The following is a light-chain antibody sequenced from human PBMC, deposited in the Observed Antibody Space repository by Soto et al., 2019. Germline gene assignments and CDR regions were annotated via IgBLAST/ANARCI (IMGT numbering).Light chain of an antibody. CDR2: AAS. J-gene: IGKJ5*01. CDR3: QQYGNSPGIS. CDR1: QGVDNKY. V-gene: IGKV3-20*01. Sequence: EISLTQSPGTLSFSPGGKATPSCRGRQGVDNKYLAWYQQKPAQAPRLLIYAASSRATGIPDRFSGSRSGTDFTLTISRLDPEDFAVYYCQQYGNSPGISFGQGTRLEIK.